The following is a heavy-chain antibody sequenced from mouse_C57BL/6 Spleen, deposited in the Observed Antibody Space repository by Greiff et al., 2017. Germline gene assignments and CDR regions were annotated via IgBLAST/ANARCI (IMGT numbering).Heavy chain of an antibody. CDR3: ARDDGYPQGYFDY. D-gene: IGHD2-3*01. CDR1: GYTFTSYW. Sequence: QVQLQQSGAELVKPGASVKLSCKASGYTFTSYWMQWVKQRPGQGLEWIGEIDPSDGYTNYNQKFKGKATLTVDTSSSTAYMQLSSLTSEDSAVYYCARDDGYPQGYFDYWGQGTTLTVSS. CDR2: IDPSDGYT. V-gene: IGHV1-50*01. J-gene: IGHJ2*01.